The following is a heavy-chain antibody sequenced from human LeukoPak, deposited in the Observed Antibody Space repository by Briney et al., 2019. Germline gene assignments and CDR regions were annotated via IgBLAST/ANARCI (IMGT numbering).Heavy chain of an antibody. CDR3: ARGAAAGNAFDI. D-gene: IGHD6-13*01. V-gene: IGHV3-23*01. Sequence: PGGSLSPSCAASGLTFSNYAMSWVRQAPGKGLEWVSAISGSGGNTYYADSVKGRFTISRDNSKNTLYLQMNSLRAEDTAVYYCARGAAAGNAFDIWGQGTMVTVSS. CDR1: GLTFSNYA. CDR2: ISGSGGNT. J-gene: IGHJ3*02.